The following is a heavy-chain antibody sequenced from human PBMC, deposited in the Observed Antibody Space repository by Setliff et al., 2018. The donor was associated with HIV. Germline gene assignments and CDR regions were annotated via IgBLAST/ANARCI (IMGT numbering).Heavy chain of an antibody. D-gene: IGHD2-15*01. Sequence: GASVKVSCKASGYTFTSYYMHWVRQAPGQRLEWMGYINAGDDNTRYSQKFQGRVTITRDTSANTAYMELSSLRSEDTAVYYCARGSCGGCYLSDYWGQGTLVTVSS. CDR2: INAGDDNT. V-gene: IGHV1-3*01. J-gene: IGHJ4*02. CDR1: GYTFTSYY. CDR3: ARGSCGGCYLSDY.